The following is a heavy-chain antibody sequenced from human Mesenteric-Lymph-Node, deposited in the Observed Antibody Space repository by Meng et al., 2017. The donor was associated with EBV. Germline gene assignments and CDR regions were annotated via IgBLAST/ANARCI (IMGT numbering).Heavy chain of an antibody. CDR1: GLTVSRTY. J-gene: IGHJ4*02. CDR3: ARDALVGATPFDY. Sequence: VQLGAAGEGLVRPGGSLGPSWAASGLTVSRTYMSWVRQAPGKGPEWVSVIYADGSTYYAGSVQGRFTISRDTSRNTVYLQMNSLRVEDTAVYYCARDALVGATPFDYWGQGTLVTVSS. D-gene: IGHD1-26*01. V-gene: IGHV3-53*01. CDR2: IYADGST.